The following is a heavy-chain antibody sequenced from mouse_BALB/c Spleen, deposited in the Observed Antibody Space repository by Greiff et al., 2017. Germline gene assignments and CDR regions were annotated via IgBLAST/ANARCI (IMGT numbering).Heavy chain of an antibody. CDR3: ARYGYADYFDY. CDR2: INPYNGDT. V-gene: IGHV1-20*02. J-gene: IGHJ2*01. D-gene: IGHD2-2*01. CDR1: GYSFTGYF. Sequence: EVKVVESGPELVKPGASVKISCKASGYSFTGYFMNWVMQSHGKSLEWIGRINPYNGDTFYNQKFKGKATLTVDKSSSTAHMELRSLASEDSAVYYCARYGYADYFDYWGQGTTLTVSS.